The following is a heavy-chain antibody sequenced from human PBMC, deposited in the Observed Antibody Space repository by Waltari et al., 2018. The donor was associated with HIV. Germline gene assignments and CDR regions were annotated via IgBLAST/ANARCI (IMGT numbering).Heavy chain of an antibody. Sequence: QVHLVPSGPEVKKPGASMKVSCKAPGYMSTGHYMHWLRQAPGQGLEWMGWINPISGGTNYAQTLQGRVTMTRDASINTVYMELKSLRYDDTAMYYCARESGYQLVRWLDPWGQGTRVTVSS. J-gene: IGHJ5*02. V-gene: IGHV1-2*02. CDR2: INPISGGT. D-gene: IGHD2-2*01. CDR1: GYMSTGHY. CDR3: ARESGYQLVRWLDP.